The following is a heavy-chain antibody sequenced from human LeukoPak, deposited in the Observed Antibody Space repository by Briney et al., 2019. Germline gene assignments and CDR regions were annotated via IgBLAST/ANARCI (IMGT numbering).Heavy chain of an antibody. J-gene: IGHJ4*02. V-gene: IGHV3-74*01. CDR2: INSDGSST. D-gene: IGHD3-3*01. Sequence: GGSLRLSCAASGFIFSSYWMHWVRQAPGKGLVCVSRINSDGSSTSYADSVKGRFPISRDNAKNSLYLQMNSLRAEDTAVYYCARLREIPVFGVVTKSTSYFDYWGQGTLVTVSS. CDR3: ARLREIPVFGVVTKSTSYFDY. CDR1: GFIFSSYW.